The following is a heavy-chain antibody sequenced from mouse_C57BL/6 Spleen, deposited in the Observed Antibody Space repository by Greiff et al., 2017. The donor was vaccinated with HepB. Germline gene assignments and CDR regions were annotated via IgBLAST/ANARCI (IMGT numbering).Heavy chain of an antibody. CDR3: APYYYGSSYGFAY. Sequence: QVQLQQPGAELVRPGTSVKLSCKASGYTFTSYWMHWVKQRPGQGLEWIGVIDPSDSYTNYNQKFKGKATLTVDTSSSTAYRQLSSLTSEDSAVYYCAPYYYGSSYGFAYWGQGTLVTVSA. D-gene: IGHD1-1*01. CDR2: IDPSDSYT. V-gene: IGHV1-59*01. CDR1: GYTFTSYW. J-gene: IGHJ3*01.